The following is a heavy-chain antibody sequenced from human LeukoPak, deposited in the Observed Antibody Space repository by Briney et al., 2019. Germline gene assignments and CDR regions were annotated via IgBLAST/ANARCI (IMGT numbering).Heavy chain of an antibody. D-gene: IGHD6-19*01. Sequence: ASVKVSCKASGGTFSSYAISWVRQAPGQGLEWMGWINPNSGGTNYAQKFQGRVTMTRDTSISTAYMELSRLRSDDTAVYYCARRGWDLDAFDIWGQGTMVTVSS. CDR3: ARRGWDLDAFDI. J-gene: IGHJ3*02. V-gene: IGHV1-2*02. CDR2: INPNSGGT. CDR1: GGTFSSYA.